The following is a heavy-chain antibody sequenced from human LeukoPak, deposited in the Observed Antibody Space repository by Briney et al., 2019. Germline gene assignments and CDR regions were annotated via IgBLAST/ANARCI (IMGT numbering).Heavy chain of an antibody. CDR3: AADPSYSSGYRYYFDY. V-gene: IGHV1-58*01. CDR1: GFTFISSA. D-gene: IGHD3-22*01. Sequence: EASVKVSCKTSGFTFISSAVQWVRQARGQRLEWIGWIVVGSGNTNYAQKFQERVTINRDMSTSTAYMELSSLRSEDTAVYYCAADPSYSSGYRYYFDYWGQGTLVTVSS. J-gene: IGHJ4*02. CDR2: IVVGSGNT.